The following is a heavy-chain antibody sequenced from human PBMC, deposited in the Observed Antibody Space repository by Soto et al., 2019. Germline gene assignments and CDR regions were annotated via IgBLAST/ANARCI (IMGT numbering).Heavy chain of an antibody. CDR1: GYTFTGYY. V-gene: IGHV1-2*04. J-gene: IGHJ4*02. Sequence: ASVKVSCKASGYTFTGYYMHWVRHGPGQGLEWMGWINPNSGGTNYAQKFQGWVTMTRDTSISTAYMELRSLRSDDTAVYYCARSSQEWYGNRHAYWGQGTLVTVSS. CDR2: INPNSGGT. D-gene: IGHD3-3*01. CDR3: ARSSQEWYGNRHAY.